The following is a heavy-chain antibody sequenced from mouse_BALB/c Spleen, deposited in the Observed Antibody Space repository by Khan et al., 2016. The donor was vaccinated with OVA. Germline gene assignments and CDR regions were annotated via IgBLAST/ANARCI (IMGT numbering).Heavy chain of an antibody. J-gene: IGHJ3*01. Sequence: EVELVESGGDLVKPGGSLKLSCAASGFIFSSYSMSWVRQTPDKRLEWVATISSGGDYTYYPDNVKGRFTISRDNAKNTLYLQRSSLKSEDTAMYYCASHLTGSFAYWGQGTLVTVSA. V-gene: IGHV5-6*01. CDR2: ISSGGDYT. D-gene: IGHD4-1*01. CDR3: ASHLTGSFAY. CDR1: GFIFSSYS.